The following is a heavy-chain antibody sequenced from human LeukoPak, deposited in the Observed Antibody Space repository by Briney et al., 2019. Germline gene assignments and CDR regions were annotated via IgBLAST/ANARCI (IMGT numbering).Heavy chain of an antibody. J-gene: IGHJ4*02. CDR2: ISYDGSNK. D-gene: IGHD2-15*01. V-gene: IGHV3-30-3*01. Sequence: HPGGSLRLSCAASGFTFSSYAMHWVRQAPGKGLEWVAVISYDGSNKYYADSVKGRFTISRDNSKNTLYLQMNSLRAEDTAVYYCAREAPRDMKWQTAPFDYWGQGTLVTVSS. CDR3: AREAPRDMKWQTAPFDY. CDR1: GFTFSSYA.